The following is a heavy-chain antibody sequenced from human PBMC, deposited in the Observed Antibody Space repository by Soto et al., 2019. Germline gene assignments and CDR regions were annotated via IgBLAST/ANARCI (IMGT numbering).Heavy chain of an antibody. Sequence: LRLSCVASGFSFSSYAMSWVRQAPGKGLEWVSVISGSDGSTYYADSVKGRFTISRDNSKNTLYLQMNSLRAEDTAVYYCAKDRESDAWYEDYWGQGTLVTVSS. CDR2: ISGSDGST. D-gene: IGHD6-13*01. CDR3: AKDRESDAWYEDY. CDR1: GFSFSSYA. V-gene: IGHV3-23*01. J-gene: IGHJ4*02.